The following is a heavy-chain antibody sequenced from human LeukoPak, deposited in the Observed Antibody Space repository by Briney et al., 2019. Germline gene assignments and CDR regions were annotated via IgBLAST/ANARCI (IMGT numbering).Heavy chain of an antibody. V-gene: IGHV5-51*01. CDR3: ARPPYYYDSSTYYGYFEY. CDR1: GYTFTNYW. D-gene: IGHD3-22*01. Sequence: GESLKISCKGSGYTFTNYWIGWVRQMPGKGLGWMGIISPSDSDIRYSPSFQGRVTISVDRSISTAYLQWSSLKASDTAMYYCARPPYYYDSSTYYGYFEYWGQGTLVTVSS. CDR2: ISPSDSDI. J-gene: IGHJ4*02.